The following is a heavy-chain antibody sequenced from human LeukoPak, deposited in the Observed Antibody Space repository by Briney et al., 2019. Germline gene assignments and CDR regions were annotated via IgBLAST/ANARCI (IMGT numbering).Heavy chain of an antibody. Sequence: GASVKVSCKASGGTFSSYAISWVRQAPGQGLEWMGGIIPIFGTANYAQKFQGRVTITADKSTSTAYMELSSLRSEDTAVYYCARARYFVWFSVASWFDHWGQGTLVTVSS. D-gene: IGHD3-9*01. CDR1: GGTFSSYA. CDR2: IIPIFGTA. CDR3: ARARYFVWFSVASWFDH. V-gene: IGHV1-69*06. J-gene: IGHJ5*02.